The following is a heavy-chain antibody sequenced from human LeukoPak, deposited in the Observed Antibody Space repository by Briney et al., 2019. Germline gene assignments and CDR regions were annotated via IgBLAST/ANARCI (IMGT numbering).Heavy chain of an antibody. CDR3: ARSHDHLWGNYPDY. V-gene: IGHV4/OR15-8*01. D-gene: IGHD3-16*02. J-gene: IGHJ4*02. CDR2: IHHDGRI. CDR1: GGSIDSTNW. Sequence: SETLSLTCDVSGGSIDSTNWWSWVRQPPGKGLEWIGEIHHDGRINYNPSLKSRVTLSVDKSKNQFSLRLNSVTAADTAMYYCARSHDHLWGNYPDYWGQGTLVTVSS.